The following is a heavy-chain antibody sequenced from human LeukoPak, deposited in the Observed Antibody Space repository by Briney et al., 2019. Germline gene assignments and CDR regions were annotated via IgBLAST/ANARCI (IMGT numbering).Heavy chain of an antibody. CDR3: TTDLRYCGGPNDAFDI. J-gene: IGHJ3*02. Sequence: PGGSLRLSCAASGFTFCNAWMSWVRPGPGKGLKWVGRIKSKTEGGKTDYAAPVKGRFTISRDESTNTLYLQMNSLKTEDRAVYYCTTDLRYCGGPNDAFDIWGQGTMVTVPS. V-gene: IGHV3-15*01. CDR2: IKSKTEGGKT. CDR1: GFTFCNAW. D-gene: IGHD2-21*01.